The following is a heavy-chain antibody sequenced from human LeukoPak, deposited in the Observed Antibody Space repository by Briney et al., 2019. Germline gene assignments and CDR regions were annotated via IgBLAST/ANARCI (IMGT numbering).Heavy chain of an antibody. V-gene: IGHV1-69*11. J-gene: IGHJ3*02. D-gene: IGHD3-22*01. CDR3: ARSRDSSGYYFDAFDI. CDR1: GGTFSSYA. Sequence: SVKVSCKASGGTFSSYAISWVRQAPGQGLEWMGRIIPILGTANYAQKFQGRVTITTDESTSTAYMELSSLRSEDMAVYYCARSRDSSGYYFDAFDIWGQGTMVTVSS. CDR2: IIPILGTA.